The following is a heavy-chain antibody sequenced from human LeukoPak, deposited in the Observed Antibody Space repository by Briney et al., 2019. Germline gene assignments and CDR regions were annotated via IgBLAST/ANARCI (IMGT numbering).Heavy chain of an antibody. CDR3: ARDRSTTHFDY. CDR2: IWYDGSNK. CDR1: GFTFSSYG. V-gene: IGHV3-33*01. D-gene: IGHD5/OR15-5a*01. Sequence: GGSLRLSCAASGFTFSSYGMHWVRQAPGKGLEWVAVIWYDGSNKYYADSVKGRFTISRDNSKNTLFLQMDSLRAEDTAVYYCARDRSTTHFDYWGQGTLVTVSS. J-gene: IGHJ4*02.